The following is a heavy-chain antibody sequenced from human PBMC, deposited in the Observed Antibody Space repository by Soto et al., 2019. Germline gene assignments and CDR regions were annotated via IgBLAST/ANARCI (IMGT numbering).Heavy chain of an antibody. Sequence: SETLSLTCTVSGASITGSSYWSWIRQPAGKGLEWIGRFSLSGTTNYNPSLRSRVTMSADVSKNQFSLGLTSVTAADTALYYCARGMTPPGAPAWYYFDSWGQGTLVTVSS. CDR2: FSLSGTT. J-gene: IGHJ4*02. CDR3: ARGMTPPGAPAWYYFDS. V-gene: IGHV4-4*07. CDR1: GASITGSSY. D-gene: IGHD2-8*02.